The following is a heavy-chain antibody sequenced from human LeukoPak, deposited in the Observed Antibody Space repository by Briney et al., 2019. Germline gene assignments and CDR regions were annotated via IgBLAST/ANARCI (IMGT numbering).Heavy chain of an antibody. D-gene: IGHD6-13*01. CDR1: GFTFSDYY. Sequence: GGSLRLSCAASGFTFSDYYMSWIRQAPGKGLEWVANIKQDGSEKYYVDSVKGRFTISRDNAKNSLYLQMNSLRAEDTAVYYCAREDGSWYSDYWGQGTLVTVSS. CDR2: IKQDGSEK. CDR3: AREDGSWYSDY. J-gene: IGHJ4*02. V-gene: IGHV3-7*01.